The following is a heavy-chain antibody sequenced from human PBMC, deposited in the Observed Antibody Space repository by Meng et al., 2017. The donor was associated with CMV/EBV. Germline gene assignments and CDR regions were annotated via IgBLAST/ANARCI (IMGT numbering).Heavy chain of an antibody. D-gene: IGHD5-18*01. V-gene: IGHV4-39*07. CDR1: GGSTSSSSYY. CDR2: IYYSGST. J-gene: IGHJ6*02. Sequence: SETLSLTCTVSGGSTSSSSYYWGWIRQPPGKGLEWIGSIYYSGSTYYNPSLKSRVTISVDTSKNQFSLKLSSVTAADTAVYYCARDQGRGYSYGRDYYGMDVWGQGTTVTVSS. CDR3: ARDQGRGYSYGRDYYGMDV.